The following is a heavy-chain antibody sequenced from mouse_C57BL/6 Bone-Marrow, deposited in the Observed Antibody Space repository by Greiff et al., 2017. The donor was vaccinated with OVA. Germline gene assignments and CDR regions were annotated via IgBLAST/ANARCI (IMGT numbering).Heavy chain of an antibody. CDR1: GFTFSDYY. J-gene: IGHJ3*01. CDR2: ISNGGGST. CDR3: ARPFPY. V-gene: IGHV5-12*01. Sequence: EVKLVESGGGLVQPGGSLKLSCAASGFTFSDYYMYWVRQTPEKRLEWVAYISNGGGSTYYPDTVKGRFTISRDNAKNTLYLQMSRLKSEDTAMYYCARPFPYWGQGTLVTVSA.